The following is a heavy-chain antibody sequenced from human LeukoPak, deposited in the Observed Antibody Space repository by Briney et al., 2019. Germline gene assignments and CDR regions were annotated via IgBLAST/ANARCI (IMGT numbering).Heavy chain of an antibody. V-gene: IGHV3-64D*06. Sequence: ESLRLSCSTSGFTFSNHFMHWVRQAPGKGLEYVSSIGPNGASTLYADSVKGRFTISRDNSKNALYLQLTSLRLEDTALYYCVKDLTGTWSFDYWGQGTLVTVSS. D-gene: IGHD3-9*01. CDR3: VKDLTGTWSFDY. J-gene: IGHJ4*02. CDR2: IGPNGAST. CDR1: GFTFSNHF.